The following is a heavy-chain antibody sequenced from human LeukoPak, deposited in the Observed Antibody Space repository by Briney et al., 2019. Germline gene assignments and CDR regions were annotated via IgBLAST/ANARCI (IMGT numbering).Heavy chain of an antibody. J-gene: IGHJ4*02. Sequence: PGGSLRLSCAVSGFTFSNFAMSWVRQAPGKGLEWVSAISGSGATTYYADSVKGRFTISRDNSKNTLYLQMNSLRADDTAVYFCEKRAANGQTYYFDYWGQGTLVTVSS. CDR2: ISGSGATT. V-gene: IGHV3-23*01. D-gene: IGHD6-25*01. CDR1: GFTFSNFA. CDR3: EKRAANGQTYYFDY.